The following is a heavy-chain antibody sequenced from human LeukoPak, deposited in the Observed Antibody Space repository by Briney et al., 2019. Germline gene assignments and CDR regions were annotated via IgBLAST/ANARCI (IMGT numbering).Heavy chain of an antibody. CDR1: GYTFTGYY. J-gene: IGHJ4*02. CDR2: INPNSGGT. CDR3: ARVPIAAAGRKPDY. Sequence: GASVKVSCKASGYTFTGYYTHWVRQAPGQGLEWMGWINPNSGGTNYAQKFQGRVTMTRDTSISTAYMELSRLRSDDTAVYYCARVPIAAAGRKPDYWGQGTLVTVSS. V-gene: IGHV1-2*02. D-gene: IGHD6-13*01.